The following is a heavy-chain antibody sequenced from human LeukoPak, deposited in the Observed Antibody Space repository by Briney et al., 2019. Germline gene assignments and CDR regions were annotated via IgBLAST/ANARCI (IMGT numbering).Heavy chain of an antibody. D-gene: IGHD5-18*01. CDR2: ISSSSTTI. Sequence: PGGSLRLSCAASGFTFSTSSMNWVRQAPGKGLEWLSFISSSSTTIYYADSVKGRFTISRDNAKNSLYLQMNSLRAEDTALYYCAKDGGYSYGRVFDYWGQGTLVTVSS. J-gene: IGHJ4*02. CDR1: GFTFSTSS. CDR3: AKDGGYSYGRVFDY. V-gene: IGHV3-48*04.